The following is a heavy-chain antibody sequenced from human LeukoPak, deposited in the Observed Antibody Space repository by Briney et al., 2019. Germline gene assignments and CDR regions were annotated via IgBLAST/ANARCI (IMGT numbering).Heavy chain of an antibody. J-gene: IGHJ5*02. CDR3: ARDPPQGLLWFGESENWFDP. CDR1: GGTFISYA. Sequence: ASVKVSCKASGGTFISYAISWVGQAPGQGLEGMGGIIPIFGTANYEQKFQGRVTITADEYTSTDYMEMRRLRSEDTAVYYCARDPPQGLLWFGESENWFDPWGQGTLVTVSS. D-gene: IGHD3-10*01. V-gene: IGHV1-69*13. CDR2: IIPIFGTA.